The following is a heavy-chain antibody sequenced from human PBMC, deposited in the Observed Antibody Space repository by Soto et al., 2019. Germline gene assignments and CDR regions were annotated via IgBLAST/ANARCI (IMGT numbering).Heavy chain of an antibody. Sequence: SETLSLTCAVYGESFSRYYWNWSRQPPGKGLEWIGEINHSGNTNYNPSLKSRVAISVDTSKNQFSLKLSSVTAADTAIYYCARSTPSSSTLFDYWGQGTLVTVSS. V-gene: IGHV4-34*01. J-gene: IGHJ4*02. CDR1: GESFSRYY. CDR3: ARSTPSSSTLFDY. D-gene: IGHD6-6*01. CDR2: INHSGNT.